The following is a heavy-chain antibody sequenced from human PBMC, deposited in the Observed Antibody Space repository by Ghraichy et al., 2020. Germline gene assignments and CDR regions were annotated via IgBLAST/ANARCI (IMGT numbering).Heavy chain of an antibody. Sequence: SETLSLTCIVSGGSISNYYWSWIRQPAGKGLEWIGRIFTSGSTNYNPSLESRVTMSVDTSKNQFSLKLSSVTAADTAVYYCAGGGTIAARGFGYYGLDVWGQGTTVTVSS. CDR3: AGGGTIAARGFGYYGLDV. V-gene: IGHV4-4*07. D-gene: IGHD6-13*01. CDR1: GGSISNYY. J-gene: IGHJ6*02. CDR2: IFTSGST.